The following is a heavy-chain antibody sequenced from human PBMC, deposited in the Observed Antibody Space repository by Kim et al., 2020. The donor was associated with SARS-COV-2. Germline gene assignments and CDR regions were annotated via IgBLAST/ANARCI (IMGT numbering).Heavy chain of an antibody. D-gene: IGHD1-26*01. V-gene: IGHV4-61*01. J-gene: IGHJ3*02. CDR2: IYYSGST. CDR1: GGSVSSGSYY. Sequence: SETLSLTCTVSGGSVSSGSYYWSWIRQPPGKGLEWIGYIYYSGSTNYNPSLKSRVTISVDTSKNQFSLKLSSVTAADTAVYYCARDRVGATGVFDIWGQGKMVTVSS. CDR3: ARDRVGATGVFDI.